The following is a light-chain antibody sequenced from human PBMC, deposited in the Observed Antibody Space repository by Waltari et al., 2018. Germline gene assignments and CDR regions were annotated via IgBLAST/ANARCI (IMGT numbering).Light chain of an antibody. Sequence: EIVLTPSPGHASLSPGERVTLSCRASQSVGSSSLAWYQQKPGQAPRLVIYRASRRATGIPDRFSGSGSGTDFSLTISRLEPEDFAVYYCQQHGTLPATFGQGTKVEIK. CDR1: QSVGSSS. J-gene: IGKJ1*01. CDR3: QQHGTLPAT. CDR2: RAS. V-gene: IGKV3-20*01.